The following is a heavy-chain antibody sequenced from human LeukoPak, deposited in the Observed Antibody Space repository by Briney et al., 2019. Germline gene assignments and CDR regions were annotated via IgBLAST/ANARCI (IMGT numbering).Heavy chain of an antibody. CDR3: ARVNAYSSSWLDY. CDR1: GYTFTGYY. Sequence: ASVKVSCKASGYTFTGYYMHWVRQAPGQGLEWMGWINPNSGGTNYAQKVQGRVTMTRDTSTSTVYMELSSLRSEDTAVYYCARVNAYSSSWLDYWGQGTLVTVSS. D-gene: IGHD6-13*01. V-gene: IGHV1-2*02. J-gene: IGHJ4*02. CDR2: INPNSGGT.